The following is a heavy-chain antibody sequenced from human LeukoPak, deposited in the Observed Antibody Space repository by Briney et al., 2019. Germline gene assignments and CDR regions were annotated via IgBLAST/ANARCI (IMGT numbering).Heavy chain of an antibody. D-gene: IGHD3-3*01. V-gene: IGHV4-59*01. CDR1: GGSISSYY. CDR3: AREPTYYDFWSGYRDYYYYGMDV. J-gene: IGHJ6*02. Sequence: SETLSLTCTVSGGSISSYYWSWIRQPPGKGLEWIGYIYYSGSTNYNPSLKSRVTISVDTSKNQFSLKLSSVTAADTAVYYCAREPTYYDFWSGYRDYYYYGMDVGGQGTTVTVSS. CDR2: IYYSGST.